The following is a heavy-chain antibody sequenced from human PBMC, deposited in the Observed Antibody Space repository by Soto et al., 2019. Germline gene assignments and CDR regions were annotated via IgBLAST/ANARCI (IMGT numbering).Heavy chain of an antibody. D-gene: IGHD2-15*01. CDR3: AREGAGYCSGGRCFCWFDP. CDR2: ISYDGTHQ. V-gene: IGHV3-30-3*01. Sequence: QVQVVESGGGVVQPGRSLRLSCVASGFSFDRYAMDWVRQAPGKGLEWVSLISYDGTHQNYADSVKGRFTVSRDNSKDTLYLQMDNLRPEDTAVYYCAREGAGYCSGGRCFCWFDPWGQGPLVTVSA. CDR1: GFSFDRYA. J-gene: IGHJ5*02.